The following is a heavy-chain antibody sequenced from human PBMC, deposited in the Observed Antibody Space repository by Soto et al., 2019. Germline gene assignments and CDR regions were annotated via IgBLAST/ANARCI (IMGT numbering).Heavy chain of an antibody. CDR3: AGQTFTIAAASYGRSNWFDP. V-gene: IGHV4-39*01. J-gene: IGHJ5*02. CDR1: GGSITSSSHF. D-gene: IGHD6-25*01. CDR2: IYFTGNT. Sequence: SETLSLTCTVSGGSITSSSHFWGWVRQPPGRGLEWIGTIYFTGNTYYTPSLKSRLTMSIDTSKNEFSLRLNSVTAADTAVYYCAGQTFTIAAASYGRSNWFDPWGPGTLVTVSS.